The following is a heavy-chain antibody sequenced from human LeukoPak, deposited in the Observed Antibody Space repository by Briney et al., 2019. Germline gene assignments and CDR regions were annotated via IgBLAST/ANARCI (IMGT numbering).Heavy chain of an antibody. CDR2: IYTSESTNFNPSST. J-gene: IGHJ1*01. V-gene: IGHV4-4*09. CDR3: ARPTRAEGYFHR. CDR1: GGSTTSYY. Sequence: SETLSLTRTVSGGSTTSYYWSWIRQPPGKGLEWIGHIYTSESTNFNPSSTNFNPSLKSRLTISVDPSKNQVSLKLSSVPASDTAVYYCARPTRAEGYFHRWGQGTLVAVSS.